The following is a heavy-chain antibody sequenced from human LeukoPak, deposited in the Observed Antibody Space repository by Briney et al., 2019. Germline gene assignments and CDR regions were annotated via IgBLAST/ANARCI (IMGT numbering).Heavy chain of an antibody. CDR1: GFTFSNYD. Sequence: GGSLRLSCAASGFTFSNYDMHWVRQATGQGLEWVSGIGTAGDTYYAGSVKGRFTISRENAKNCLYLQMKSLRAGDTAVYYCARGSPPFQHWGQGTLVTVSS. J-gene: IGHJ1*01. V-gene: IGHV3-13*01. D-gene: IGHD3-10*01. CDR3: ARGSPPFQH. CDR2: IGTAGDT.